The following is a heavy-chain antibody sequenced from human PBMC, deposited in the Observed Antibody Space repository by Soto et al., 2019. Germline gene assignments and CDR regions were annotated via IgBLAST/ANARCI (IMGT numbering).Heavy chain of an antibody. V-gene: IGHV1-2*02. J-gene: IGHJ6*02. CDR2: INPNSGGT. CDR3: ARVGRIQLWSYYYYYGMDV. CDR1: GYTFTGYY. Sequence: ASVKVSCKAPGYTFTGYYMHWVRQAPGQGLEWMGWINPNSGGTNYAQKFQGRVTMTRDTSISTAYMELSRLRSDDTAVYYCARVGRIQLWSYYYYYGMDVWGQGTTVTVSS. D-gene: IGHD5-18*01.